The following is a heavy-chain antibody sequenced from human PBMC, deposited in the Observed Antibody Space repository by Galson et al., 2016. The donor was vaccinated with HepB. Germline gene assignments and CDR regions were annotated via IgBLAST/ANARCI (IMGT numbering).Heavy chain of an antibody. J-gene: IGHJ6*02. CDR1: GYRFTTYW. V-gene: IGHV5-51*01. D-gene: IGHD2-21*02. CDR2: IYPGDSDT. CDR3: ARLADPNFYCGTRIYYYYGLDV. Sequence: QSGAEVKKPGESLKISCKGSGYRFTTYWIGWVRQMPGKGLEWMGIIYPGDSDTRYSPSFQGQVTISADKSISTAYLQWSTLKASDTAMYYCARLADPNFYCGTRIYYYYGLDVWGQGTTVSVAS.